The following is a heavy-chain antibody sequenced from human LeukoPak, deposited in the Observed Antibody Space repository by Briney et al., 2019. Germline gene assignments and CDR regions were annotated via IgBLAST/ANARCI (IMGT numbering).Heavy chain of an antibody. CDR2: FDPEDGET. V-gene: IGHV1-24*01. CDR1: GYTLTELS. Sequence: ASVKVSCKVSGYTLTELSMHWVRQAPGKGLEWMGGFDPEDGETIYAQKFQGRVTMTEGTSTDTAYMELSSLRSEDTAVYYCATSGWSQLWYFDLWGRGTLVTVSS. CDR3: ATSGWSQLWYFDL. J-gene: IGHJ2*01. D-gene: IGHD6-19*01.